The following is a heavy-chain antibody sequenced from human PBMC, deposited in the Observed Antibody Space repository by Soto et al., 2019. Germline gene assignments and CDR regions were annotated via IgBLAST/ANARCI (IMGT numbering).Heavy chain of an antibody. V-gene: IGHV3-21*01. CDR3: ASKARNDYCSGGSCYSVFPYYYYYGMDV. Sequence: PGGSLRLSCAASGFTFSSYSMNWVRQAPGKGLEWVSSISSSSYIYYADSVKGRFTISRDNAKNSLYLQMNSLRAEDTAVYYCASKARNDYCSGGSCYSVFPYYYYYGMDVWGQGTTVTVSS. CDR2: ISSSSYI. D-gene: IGHD2-15*01. CDR1: GFTFSSYS. J-gene: IGHJ6*02.